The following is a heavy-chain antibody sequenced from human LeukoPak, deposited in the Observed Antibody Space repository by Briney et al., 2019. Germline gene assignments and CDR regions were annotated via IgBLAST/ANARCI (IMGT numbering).Heavy chain of an antibody. CDR3: AKSVESSGYDLDY. CDR1: GSTFSSYA. CDR2: ISGSGGST. D-gene: IGHD3-22*01. Sequence: PGGSLRLSCAASGSTFSSYAMSWVRQAPGKGLEWVSAISGSGGSTYYADSVKGRFTISRDNSKNTLCLQMNSLRAEDTAVYYCAKSVESSGYDLDYWGQGTLVTVSS. V-gene: IGHV3-23*01. J-gene: IGHJ4*02.